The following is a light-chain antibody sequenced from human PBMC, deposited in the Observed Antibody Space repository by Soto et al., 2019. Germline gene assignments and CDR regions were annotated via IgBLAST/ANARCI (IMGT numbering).Light chain of an antibody. J-gene: IGKJ2*01. CDR1: QSVSTH. V-gene: IGKV3-15*01. CDR3: LQYNDWPVYT. CDR2: AAS. Sequence: EVVMTQSPDNLSVSPGERATLSCRASQSVSTHLAWYQQKPGQAPKLLIYAASTRVTGISARFSGSGSGTEFSLTISSLQSEDFGIYYCLQYNDWPVYTFGQGTNVEVK.